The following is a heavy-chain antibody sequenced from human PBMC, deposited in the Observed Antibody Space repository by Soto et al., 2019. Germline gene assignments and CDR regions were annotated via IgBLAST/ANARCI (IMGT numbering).Heavy chain of an antibody. V-gene: IGHV3-21*01. CDR2: ISGNNVYL. J-gene: IGHJ3*02. CDR3: ARDRCSGGSCYRTYAFDM. CDR1: GFNLSIYT. D-gene: IGHD2-15*01. Sequence: GESLKISCAASGFNLSIYTMNWVRQAPGKGLEWVSSISGNNVYLYYADSVKGRFTISRDNAKNSLTLQMNSLRAEDTAVYYCARDRCSGGSCYRTYAFDMWGQGKLVTVSS.